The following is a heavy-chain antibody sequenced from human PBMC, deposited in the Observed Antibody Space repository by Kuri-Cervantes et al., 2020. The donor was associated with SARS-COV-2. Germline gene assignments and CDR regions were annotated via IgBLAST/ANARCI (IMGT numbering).Heavy chain of an antibody. Sequence: GGSLRLSCAASGFTFSSYGMHWARQAPGKGLEWVAFIRYDGSNKYYADSVKGRFTISRDNSKNTLYLQMNSLRAEDTAVYYCAKGEVGAKDYFDYWGQGTLVTVSS. CDR2: IRYDGSNK. CDR3: AKGEVGAKDYFDY. J-gene: IGHJ4*02. D-gene: IGHD1-26*01. V-gene: IGHV3-30*02. CDR1: GFTFSSYG.